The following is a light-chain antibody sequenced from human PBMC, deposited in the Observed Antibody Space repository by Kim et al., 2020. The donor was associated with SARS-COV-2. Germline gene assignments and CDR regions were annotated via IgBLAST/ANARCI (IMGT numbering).Light chain of an antibody. Sequence: GKTVTTSCTSSSGNIASNFVQWYQQRPGSSPTIVIYEDYQRPSGVPDRFAGSIDRSANSASLTISGLKTEDEADYYCQSYDATNQVFGGGTQLTVL. CDR2: EDY. V-gene: IGLV6-57*01. CDR1: SGNIASNF. J-gene: IGLJ3*02. CDR3: QSYDATNQV.